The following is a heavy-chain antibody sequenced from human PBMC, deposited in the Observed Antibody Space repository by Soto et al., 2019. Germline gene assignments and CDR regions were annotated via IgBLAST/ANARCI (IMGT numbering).Heavy chain of an antibody. CDR1: GGNFRNYP. V-gene: IGHV1-69*01. J-gene: IGHJ2*01. CDR3: ARTRGIQGSERYYHESKWYLDH. D-gene: IGHD3-10*01. CDR2: IIPIFGTA. Sequence: QVPLLQSGAEVKNPGSSVKVSCRATGGNFRNYPISWVRQAPGQGPEWMGGIIPIFGTANYAQKFQGRVTMTTHEARNTAYMALSSLNPEDTASSYCARTRGIQGSERYYHESKWYLDHWGRGTLVIVSS.